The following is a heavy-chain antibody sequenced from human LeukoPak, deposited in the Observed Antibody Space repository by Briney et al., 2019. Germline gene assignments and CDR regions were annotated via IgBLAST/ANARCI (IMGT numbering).Heavy chain of an antibody. CDR1: GFTFRTYG. Sequence: PGRSLRLSCAASGFTFRTYGMHWVRQAPGKGLEWVAIIWYDGSTKYYAESVKGQFTISRDNSKNMLYLQMNSLRAEDTAVYYCARVSDYSNYFDFWGQGTLVTVSS. J-gene: IGHJ4*02. V-gene: IGHV3-33*01. D-gene: IGHD4-11*01. CDR2: IWYDGSTK. CDR3: ARVSDYSNYFDF.